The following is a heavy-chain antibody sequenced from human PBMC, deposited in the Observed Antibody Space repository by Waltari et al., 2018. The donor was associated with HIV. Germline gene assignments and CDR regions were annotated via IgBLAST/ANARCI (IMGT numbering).Heavy chain of an antibody. D-gene: IGHD4-17*01. CDR1: GGSISISSYY. Sequence: QLQLQESGLGLVKPSETLSLTCTVSGGSISISSYYWGWIRQPPGGGLECIGVNYKSGSTYYNPNHNSRVSIAVDTSNSQFSLGLGSVTAADAVVYYCAGREDYGDYMGNWFEPWGQGTLVTVSS. CDR2: NYKSGST. J-gene: IGHJ5*02. V-gene: IGHV4-39*01. CDR3: AGREDYGDYMGNWFEP.